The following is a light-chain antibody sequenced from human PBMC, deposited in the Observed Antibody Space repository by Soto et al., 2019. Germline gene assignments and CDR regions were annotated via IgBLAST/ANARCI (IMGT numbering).Light chain of an antibody. CDR3: SSYTSSSTLFYV. Sequence: QSALTQPATVSGSPVQSITISCTGTSSDIGAYNFVSWYQQHPGKAPKLIIYDVSNRPSGVSNRFSGSKSGNTASLTISGLQAEDEADYYCSSYTSSSTLFYVFGTGTKVTVL. V-gene: IGLV2-14*03. CDR2: DVS. J-gene: IGLJ1*01. CDR1: SSDIGAYNF.